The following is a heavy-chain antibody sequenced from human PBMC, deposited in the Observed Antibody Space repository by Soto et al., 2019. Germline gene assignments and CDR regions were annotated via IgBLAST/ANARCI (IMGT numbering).Heavy chain of an antibody. D-gene: IGHD2-15*01. CDR3: ARGMYCSGGSCLFVYWFDP. V-gene: IGHV5-51*01. CDR2: IYPGDSDT. Sequence: PGESLKISCKGSGYSFTSYWIGWVRQMPGKGLEWMGIIYPGDSDTRYSPSFQGQVTISADKSISTAYLQWSSLKASDTAMYYCARGMYCSGGSCLFVYWFDPWGQGTLVTVSS. CDR1: GYSFTSYW. J-gene: IGHJ5*02.